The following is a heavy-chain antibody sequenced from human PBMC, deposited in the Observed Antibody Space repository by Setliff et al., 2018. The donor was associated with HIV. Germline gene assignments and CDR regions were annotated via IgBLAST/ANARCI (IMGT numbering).Heavy chain of an antibody. CDR1: GGSIGSTMSF. J-gene: IGHJ4*02. V-gene: IGHV4-39*01. Sequence: SETLSLTCVVSGGSIGSTMSFWGWIRQPPGKGLEWIGYVYYTGTTYSTPSLKGRVSMSVDTSRNQFSLRLNSVTAADTSLYFCARGIRFGDLVPPYFDYWGQGISVTVSS. D-gene: IGHD3-10*01. CDR2: VYYTGTT. CDR3: ARGIRFGDLVPPYFDY.